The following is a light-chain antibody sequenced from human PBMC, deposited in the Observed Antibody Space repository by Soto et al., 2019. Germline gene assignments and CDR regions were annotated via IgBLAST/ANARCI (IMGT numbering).Light chain of an antibody. Sequence: IVMTQSPGSLAVSLGERATLKCRSSQSLLYRSNNKNYVAWYQRQPGQPPKLLIYWASARESGVPDRFSGSGSGTDFTLTISSLQAEDAATYYCQQYYNTPLTFGGGTKVEIK. CDR1: QSLLYRSNNKNY. CDR3: QQYYNTPLT. J-gene: IGKJ4*01. V-gene: IGKV4-1*01. CDR2: WAS.